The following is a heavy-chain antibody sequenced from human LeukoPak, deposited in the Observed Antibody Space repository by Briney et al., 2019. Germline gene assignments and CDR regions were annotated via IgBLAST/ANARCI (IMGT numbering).Heavy chain of an antibody. V-gene: IGHV3-73*01. D-gene: IGHD5-18*01. J-gene: IGHJ6*03. CDR1: GFTFSGSA. Sequence: GGSLRLSCAASGFTFSGSAMHWVRQASGKGLEWVGRIRSKANSYATAYAASVKGRFTISRDDSKNTAYLQMSSLKTEDTAVYYCTRATAMVRSYYYYYYMDVWGKGTTVTVSS. CDR2: IRSKANSYAT. CDR3: TRATAMVRSYYYYYYMDV.